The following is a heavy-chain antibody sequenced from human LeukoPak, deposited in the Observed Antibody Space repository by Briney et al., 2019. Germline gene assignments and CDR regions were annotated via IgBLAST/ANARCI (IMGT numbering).Heavy chain of an antibody. Sequence: GGSLRLSCVASGFTFSDYYMSWIRQAPGKGLEWVSYISSSGSTIYYADSVKGRFTISRDNAKNSLYLQMNSLRAEDTAVYYCAREMATIEGYGMDVWGQGTTVTVSS. CDR2: ISSSGSTI. V-gene: IGHV3-11*01. CDR1: GFTFSDYY. D-gene: IGHD5-24*01. J-gene: IGHJ6*02. CDR3: AREMATIEGYGMDV.